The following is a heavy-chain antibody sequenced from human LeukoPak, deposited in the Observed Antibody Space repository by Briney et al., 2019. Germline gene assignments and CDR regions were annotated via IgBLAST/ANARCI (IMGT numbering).Heavy chain of an antibody. Sequence: GASVKVSCKASGGTFSSYAISWVRQAPGQGLEWKGRIIPILGIANYAQKFQGRVTITADKSTSTAYMELSSLRSEDTAVYHCARAPIVVVPAAIKRYYYYGMDVWGQGTTVTVSS. CDR3: ARAPIVVVPAAIKRYYYYGMDV. CDR2: IIPILGIA. V-gene: IGHV1-69*04. D-gene: IGHD2-2*01. J-gene: IGHJ6*02. CDR1: GGTFSSYA.